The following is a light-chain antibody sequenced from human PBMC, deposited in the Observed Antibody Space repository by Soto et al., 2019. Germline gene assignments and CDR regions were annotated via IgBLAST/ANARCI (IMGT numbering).Light chain of an antibody. V-gene: IGKV1-5*01. CDR1: QSISSW. CDR2: DAS. Sequence: DIQMTQSPSTLSASVGDRVTITCRASQSISSWLAWYQQKPGKAPKLLIYDASSLESGVPSRFSGSGSGTAFTLTISSLQPDDFATYYCHQYNSYSQTFGQGTKVEIK. J-gene: IGKJ1*01. CDR3: HQYNSYSQT.